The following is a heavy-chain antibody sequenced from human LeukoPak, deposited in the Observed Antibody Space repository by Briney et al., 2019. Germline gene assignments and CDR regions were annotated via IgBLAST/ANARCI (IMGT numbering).Heavy chain of an antibody. V-gene: IGHV1-69*05. CDR3: ARGIPYDILTGYYYYYYYMDV. CDR2: IIPIFGTA. CDR1: GGTFSSYA. D-gene: IGHD3-9*01. Sequence: SVKVSCKASGGTFSSYAISWVRQAPGQGLEWMGGIIPIFGTANYAQKFQGRVTITTDESTSTAYMELSSLRSEDTAVYYCARGIPYDILTGYYYYYYYMDVWGKGTTVTVSS. J-gene: IGHJ6*03.